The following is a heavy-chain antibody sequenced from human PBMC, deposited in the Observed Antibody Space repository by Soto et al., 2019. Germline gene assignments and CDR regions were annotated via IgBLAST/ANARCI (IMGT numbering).Heavy chain of an antibody. Sequence: SETLCLTCTVSGGSISSYYWSWIRQPPGKGREWIGYMYYGGRTNYNPSLKSRVTISVDTSKMQVSLKLSSVTAADTAVYFCARGTPSPLIVRSSRGPWFDPWGQGTLVTVSS. CDR2: MYYGGRT. J-gene: IGHJ5*02. V-gene: IGHV4-59*08. CDR1: GGSISSYY. D-gene: IGHD2-15*01. CDR3: ARGTPSPLIVRSSRGPWFDP.